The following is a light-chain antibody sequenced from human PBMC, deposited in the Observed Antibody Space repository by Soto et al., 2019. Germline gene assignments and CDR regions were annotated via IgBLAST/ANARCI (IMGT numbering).Light chain of an antibody. Sequence: SALTQPASVSGSPGQSITISCTGTNTDVGGYDYVSWYQHHPGKAPKLMIYEVTYRPSGVSNRFSGSKSGNAASLTISGLQPEDEADYYCSSYTSRSTLVFGGGTKLTVL. V-gene: IGLV2-14*01. J-gene: IGLJ2*01. CDR2: EVT. CDR3: SSYTSRSTLV. CDR1: NTDVGGYDY.